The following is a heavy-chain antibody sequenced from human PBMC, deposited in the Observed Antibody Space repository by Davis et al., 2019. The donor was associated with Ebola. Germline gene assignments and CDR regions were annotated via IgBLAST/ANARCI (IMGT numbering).Heavy chain of an antibody. CDR2: IYYSGST. CDR3: ARGDYVWGSYRAGGDY. Sequence: SETLSLTCTVSGGSISSSSYYWGWIRQPPGKGLEWIGSIYYSGSTYYNPSLKSRVTISVDTSKNQFSLKLSSVTAADTAVYYCARGDYVWGSYRAGGDYWGQGTLVTVSS. J-gene: IGHJ4*02. V-gene: IGHV4-39*01. CDR1: GGSISSSSYY. D-gene: IGHD3-16*02.